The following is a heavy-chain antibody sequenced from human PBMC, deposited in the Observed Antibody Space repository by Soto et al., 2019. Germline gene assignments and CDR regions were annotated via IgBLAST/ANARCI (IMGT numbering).Heavy chain of an antibody. D-gene: IGHD3-3*01. CDR3: TTQYQQPGGITIFGVPKPHPHTGFDP. Sequence: GGSLRLSCAASGFTFSNAWMSWVRQAPGKGLEWVGRIKSKTDGGTTDYAAPVKGRFTISRDDSKNTLYLQMNSLKTEDTAVYYCTTQYQQPGGITIFGVPKPHPHTGFDPWGQGTLVTVSS. J-gene: IGHJ5*02. CDR1: GFTFSNAW. CDR2: IKSKTDGGTT. V-gene: IGHV3-15*01.